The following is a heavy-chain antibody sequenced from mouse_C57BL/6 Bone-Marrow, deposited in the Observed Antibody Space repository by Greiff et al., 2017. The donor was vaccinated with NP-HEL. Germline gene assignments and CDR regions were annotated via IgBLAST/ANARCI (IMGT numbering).Heavy chain of an antibody. J-gene: IGHJ4*01. V-gene: IGHV1-75*01. CDR2: IFPGSGST. CDR1: GYTFTDYY. Sequence: QVQLKESGPELVKPGASVKISCKASGYTFTDYYINWVKQRPGQGLEGIGWIFPGSGSTYYNEKFKGKATLTVDTSSSTAYMLLSSLTSENSAVYVCGVDYHYAMDYWGQGTSVTVSS. CDR3: GVDYHYAMDY. D-gene: IGHD2-4*01.